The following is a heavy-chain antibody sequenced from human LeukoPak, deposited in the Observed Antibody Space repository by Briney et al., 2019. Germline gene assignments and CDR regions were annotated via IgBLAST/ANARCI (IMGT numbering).Heavy chain of an antibody. CDR1: GYTLTDYY. J-gene: IGHJ4*02. CDR3: ARDNGLGAPVGDY. V-gene: IGHV1-2*06. Sequence: PRASVKVSCKASGYTLTDYYIHWVRQAPGQGLEWMGRINPNSGGTKYAQNFQGRVTMTRDTSISTTYMELSRLRSDDTAVYCCARDNGLGAPVGDYWGQGTLVTVSS. D-gene: IGHD1-26*01. CDR2: INPNSGGT.